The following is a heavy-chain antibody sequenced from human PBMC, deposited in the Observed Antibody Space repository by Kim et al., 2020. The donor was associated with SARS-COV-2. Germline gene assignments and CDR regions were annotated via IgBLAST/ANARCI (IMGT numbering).Heavy chain of an antibody. D-gene: IGHD3-9*01. J-gene: IGHJ4*02. Sequence: SETLSLTCTVSGGSISSGDYYWSWIRQPPGKGLEWIGYIYYSGSTYYNPSLKSRVTISVDTSKNQFSLKLSSVTAADTAVYYCARGEMKYFDWLATIDYWGQGTLVTVSS. CDR3: ARGEMKYFDWLATIDY. V-gene: IGHV4-30-4*01. CDR2: IYYSGST. CDR1: GGSISSGDYY.